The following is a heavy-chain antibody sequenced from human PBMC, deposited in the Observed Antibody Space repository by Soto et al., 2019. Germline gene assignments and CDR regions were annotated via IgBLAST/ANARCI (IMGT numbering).Heavy chain of an antibody. Sequence: GGSLRLSCAASGFTFSSYAMHWVRQAPGKGLEWVAVISYDGSNKYYADSVKGRFTISRDNSKNTLYLQMNSLRAEDTAVYYCARDVARRLDYWGQGTLVTVS. CDR1: GFTFSSYA. D-gene: IGHD2-21*01. J-gene: IGHJ4*02. CDR2: ISYDGSNK. CDR3: ARDVARRLDY. V-gene: IGHV3-30-3*01.